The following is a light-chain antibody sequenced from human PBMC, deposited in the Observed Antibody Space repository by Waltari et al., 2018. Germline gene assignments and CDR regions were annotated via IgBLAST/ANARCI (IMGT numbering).Light chain of an antibody. CDR3: MQGTHWPYT. CDR2: RVS. V-gene: IGKV2-30*02. CDR1: QSLVHSDGNTH. J-gene: IGKJ2*01. Sequence: DVVMTQSPISLPVTLGQPASISCKSSQSLVHSDGNTHLNWFQQRPGQSPRRLIYRVSNRDSGVPDRFSGSGSDTDFTLKISRVEAGDVGVYYCMQGTHWPYTFGQGTKLDIK.